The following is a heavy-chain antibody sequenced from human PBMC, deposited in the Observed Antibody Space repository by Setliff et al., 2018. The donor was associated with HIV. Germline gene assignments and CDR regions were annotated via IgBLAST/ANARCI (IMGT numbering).Heavy chain of an antibody. D-gene: IGHD3-22*01. Sequence: LGESLKISCKGPGYSFSNYWIAWVRQMPGKGLEWMGVIYPGDSDTRYSPSFQGQVTISADKSISTAYLQWSSLKASDTAMYYCARGPHYYDSSGYFNYWGQGTLVTVSS. CDR2: IYPGDSDT. CDR1: GYSFSNYW. V-gene: IGHV5-51*01. CDR3: ARGPHYYDSSGYFNY. J-gene: IGHJ4*02.